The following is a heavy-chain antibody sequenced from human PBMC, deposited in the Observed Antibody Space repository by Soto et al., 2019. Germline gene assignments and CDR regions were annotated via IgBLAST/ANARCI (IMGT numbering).Heavy chain of an antibody. CDR3: ARLRYNWNLAHDY. Sequence: QVTLKASGPVMVKPTEALTLTCTVSGFSLSNARMGVSWIRQPPGKALAWLAHIFSNDEKSYSTSLKSRLTIYKDTSKSQVVLTMTNMDPVDTATYYCARLRYNWNLAHDYWCQGTLVTVSS. CDR2: IFSNDEK. CDR1: GFSLSNARMG. J-gene: IGHJ4*02. V-gene: IGHV2-26*01. D-gene: IGHD1-20*01.